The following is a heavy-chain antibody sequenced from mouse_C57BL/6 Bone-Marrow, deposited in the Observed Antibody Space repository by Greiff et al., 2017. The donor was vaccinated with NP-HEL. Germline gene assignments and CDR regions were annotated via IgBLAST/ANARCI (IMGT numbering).Heavy chain of an antibody. CDR3: AKNGNYPFDY. Sequence: QVQLQQSGPGLVQPSQSLSITCTVSGFSLTSYGVHWVRQSPGKGLEWLGVIWRGGSTAYNAAFMSRLSITKDNTNSQVFFKRNRLQADDTAIYYCAKNGNYPFDYGGQGTTLTVSA. J-gene: IGHJ2*01. CDR2: IWRGGST. V-gene: IGHV2-5*01. CDR1: GFSLTSYG. D-gene: IGHD2-1*01.